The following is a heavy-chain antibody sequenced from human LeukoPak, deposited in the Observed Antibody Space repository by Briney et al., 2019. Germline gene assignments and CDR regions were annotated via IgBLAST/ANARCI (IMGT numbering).Heavy chain of an antibody. D-gene: IGHD3-3*01. Sequence: GGSLRLSCAASGFTFSSYWMTWVRQAPGKGLEWVANIKQDGSERYYVDSVKGRFTISRDNAKNSLYLQMNSLRAEDTAVYYCAPDTIFGAYWGQGTLVTVSS. V-gene: IGHV3-7*01. J-gene: IGHJ4*02. CDR2: IKQDGSER. CDR3: APDTIFGAY. CDR1: GFTFSSYW.